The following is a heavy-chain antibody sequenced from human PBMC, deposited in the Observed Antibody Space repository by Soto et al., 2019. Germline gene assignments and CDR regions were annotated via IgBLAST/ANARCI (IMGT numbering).Heavy chain of an antibody. D-gene: IGHD2-21*01. J-gene: IGHJ6*03. V-gene: IGHV1-46*03. CDR2: INPSGGST. Sequence: ASVKVSCKASGYTFTSYYMHWVRQAPGQGLEWMGIINPSGGSTSYEQKFQGGVTMTRDTSTSTVYMVLSSMRSEDTAVYYCSSHLAYCGGDCYSGYYYYYMDVWGKGTTVTVSS. CDR3: SSHLAYCGGDCYSGYYYYYMDV. CDR1: GYTFTSYY.